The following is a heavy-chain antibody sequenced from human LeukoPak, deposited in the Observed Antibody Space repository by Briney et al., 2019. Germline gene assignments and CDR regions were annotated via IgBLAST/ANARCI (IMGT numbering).Heavy chain of an antibody. D-gene: IGHD6-13*01. CDR1: GFTFSSYA. J-gene: IGHJ4*02. V-gene: IGHV3-23*01. Sequence: GGSLRLSCAGSGFTFSSYAMSWVRQAPGKGLEWVSSISGSGGTTYYADSVKGRFTISRDNSRNTLYLQMNSLRAEDTATYYCAARPTNAAVAPSDYWGQGTLVTVSS. CDR2: ISGSGGTT. CDR3: AARPTNAAVAPSDY.